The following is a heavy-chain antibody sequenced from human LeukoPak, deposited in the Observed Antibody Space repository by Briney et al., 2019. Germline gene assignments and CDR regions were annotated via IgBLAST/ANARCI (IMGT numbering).Heavy chain of an antibody. CDR2: MDPSGSQK. CDR3: AIWTSGNY. D-gene: IGHD1-1*01. Sequence: PGGSLRLSCAASEFIFNRSWMNWVRQAPGKGLEWVANMDPSGSQKRYVDSVKGRFTISKDNPATSLYLDMSGLRAEDTAIYYCAIWTSGNYWGQGTLVTVSS. CDR1: EFIFNRSW. J-gene: IGHJ4*02. V-gene: IGHV3-7*01.